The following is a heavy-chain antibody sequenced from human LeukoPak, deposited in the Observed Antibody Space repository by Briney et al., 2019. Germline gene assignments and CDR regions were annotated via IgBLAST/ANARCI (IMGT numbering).Heavy chain of an antibody. Sequence: ASVKVSCKASRYTFTGYYMHWVRQAPGQGLEWMGWINPNSGVTDYAQNFQGRVTMTRDTSISTAYVELSRLRSDDTAVYYCARGAGEGYTYGRYYFDYWGQGTLVTVSS. CDR3: ARGAGEGYTYGRYYFDY. CDR2: INPNSGVT. V-gene: IGHV1-2*02. D-gene: IGHD5-18*01. CDR1: RYTFTGYY. J-gene: IGHJ4*02.